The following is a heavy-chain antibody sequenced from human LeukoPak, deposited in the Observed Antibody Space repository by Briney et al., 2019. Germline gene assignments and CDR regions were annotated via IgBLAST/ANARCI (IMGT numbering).Heavy chain of an antibody. V-gene: IGHV3-23*01. CDR2: ISGGGGST. CDR3: AKSAHDIWSYVDY. CDR1: GFTFSIYA. Sequence: GGSLRLSCAASGFTFSIYAMTWVREAPGKGLEWVSVISGGGGSTYYGDSVKGRFTISRDNSKNTLFLQMNSLRAEDTAVYYCAKSAHDIWSYVDYWGQGVLVTVSP. D-gene: IGHD3/OR15-3a*01. J-gene: IGHJ4*02.